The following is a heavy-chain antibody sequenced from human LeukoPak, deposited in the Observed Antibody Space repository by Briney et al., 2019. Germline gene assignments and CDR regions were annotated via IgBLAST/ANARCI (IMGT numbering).Heavy chain of an antibody. Sequence: SQTLSLTCTVSGDSICRGSYYCSWIRQPAGKGLEWIGRIYTSGSPNYNPSLKSRVTISVDTSKNQFSLKLSSVTAADTAVYYCARDRVDYCSSTSCYGYYFDYWGQGTLVTVSS. D-gene: IGHD2-2*01. CDR1: GDSICRGSYY. CDR2: IYTSGSP. J-gene: IGHJ4*02. CDR3: ARDRVDYCSSTSCYGYYFDY. V-gene: IGHV4-61*02.